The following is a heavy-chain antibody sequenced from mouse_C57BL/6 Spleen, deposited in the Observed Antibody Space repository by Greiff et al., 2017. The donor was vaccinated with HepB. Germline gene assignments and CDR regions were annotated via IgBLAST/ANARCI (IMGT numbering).Heavy chain of an antibody. J-gene: IGHJ4*01. CDR3: TRGDWDGGDAMDY. V-gene: IGHV1-5*01. CDR1: GYTFTSYW. CDR2: IYPGNSDT. Sequence: EVQLQQSGTVLARPGASVKMSCKTSGYTFTSYWMHWVKQRPGQGLEWIGAIYPGNSDTSYNQKFKGKAKLTAVTSASTAYMELSSLTNEDSAVYYCTRGDWDGGDAMDYWGQGTSVTVSS. D-gene: IGHD4-1*01.